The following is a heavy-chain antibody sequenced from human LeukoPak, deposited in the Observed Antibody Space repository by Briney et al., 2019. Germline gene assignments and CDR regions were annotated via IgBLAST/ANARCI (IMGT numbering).Heavy chain of an antibody. CDR1: GGSFSGYY. J-gene: IGHJ5*02. CDR2: INHSGST. V-gene: IGHV4-34*01. D-gene: IGHD1-26*01. Sequence: SETLSLTCAVYGGSFSGYYWSWIRQPPGKGLEWIGEINHSGSTNYNPSLKSRVTISVDTSKNQFPLRLNSVTAADTAVYYCARSRAFNSGAFDPWGQGSLVTVSS. CDR3: ARSRAFNSGAFDP.